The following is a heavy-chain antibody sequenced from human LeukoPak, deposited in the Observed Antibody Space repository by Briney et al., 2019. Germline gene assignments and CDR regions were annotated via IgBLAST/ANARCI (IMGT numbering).Heavy chain of an antibody. CDR1: GFTVSSNY. V-gene: IGHV3-53*05. Sequence: GGSLRLSCAASGFTVSSNYMSWVRQPPGKGLEWVSIIYSAGSRYYADSVRGRFTISRDDSKNTMFLQMNSLRVDDTAVYHCASGGLGARKFYSDPFHYWGQGILVTVSS. CDR3: ASGGLGARKFYSDPFHY. D-gene: IGHD2-15*01. J-gene: IGHJ4*02. CDR2: IYSAGSR.